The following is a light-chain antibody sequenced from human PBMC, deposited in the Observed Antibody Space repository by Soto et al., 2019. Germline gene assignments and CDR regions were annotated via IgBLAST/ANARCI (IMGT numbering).Light chain of an antibody. CDR2: GAS. V-gene: IGKV3-20*01. J-gene: IGKJ4*01. Sequence: EIVLTQSPGTLSLSPGERATLSCRASQSVRSSYLACYQQKPGQPPRLLIYGASSRATGIPDRFSGSGYGTDFTLTISRLEPEDFAVYYCQQNGYSHIPFGGGTKVEIK. CDR3: QQNGYSHIP. CDR1: QSVRSSY.